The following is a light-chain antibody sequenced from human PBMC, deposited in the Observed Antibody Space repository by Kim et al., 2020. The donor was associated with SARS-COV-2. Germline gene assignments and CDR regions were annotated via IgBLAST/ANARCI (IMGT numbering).Light chain of an antibody. J-gene: IGLJ1*01. CDR2: DVS. CDR1: SSDVGGYNY. V-gene: IGLV2-14*03. Sequence: PGQSITISCTGTSSDVGGYNYVSWYQQHPGKAPKLMIYDVSNRPSGVSNRFSGSKSGNTASLTISGLQAEDDADYYCSSYTSSSKVFGTGTKVTVL. CDR3: SSYTSSSKV.